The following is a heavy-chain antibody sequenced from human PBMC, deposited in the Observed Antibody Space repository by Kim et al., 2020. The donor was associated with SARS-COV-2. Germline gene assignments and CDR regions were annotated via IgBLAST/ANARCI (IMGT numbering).Heavy chain of an antibody. Sequence: ASVKVSCKASGYTFTSYGISWVRQAPGQGLEWMGWISAYNGNTNYAQKLQGRVTMTTDTSTSTAYMELRSLRSDDTAVYYCARDRDNWNWSPYYYYGMDVWGQGTTVTVSS. J-gene: IGHJ6*02. V-gene: IGHV1-18*01. CDR1: GYTFTSYG. CDR2: ISAYNGNT. D-gene: IGHD1-7*01. CDR3: ARDRDNWNWSPYYYYGMDV.